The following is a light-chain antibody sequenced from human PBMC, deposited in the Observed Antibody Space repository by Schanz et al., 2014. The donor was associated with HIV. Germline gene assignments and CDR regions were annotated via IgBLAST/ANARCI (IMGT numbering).Light chain of an antibody. Sequence: EIVLTQSPGSLSLSPGGRATLSCGASQRLSSSYLAWYQQKRDQPPRLVIYATSTRAAGIPDRFSGSGSGTDFTLTISSLQAEDFATYYCQQAHSFPLTFGGGTKVEIK. J-gene: IGKJ4*01. CDR3: QQAHSFPLT. CDR2: ATS. V-gene: IGKV3-20*01. CDR1: QRLSSSY.